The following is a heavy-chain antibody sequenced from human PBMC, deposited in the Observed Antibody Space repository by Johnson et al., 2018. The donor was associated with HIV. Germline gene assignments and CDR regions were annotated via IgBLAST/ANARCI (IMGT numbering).Heavy chain of an antibody. V-gene: IGHV3-30*03. Sequence: QVQLVESGGGSVKPGGSLRLSCAASGFIFSNAWMSWVRQAPGKGLEWVAVISYDGSNKYYADSVKGQFPTSEDNSKNTLYLQMNSLRAEDTPVYYCARGLQITFGGVIAPPDVFDIWGQGTMVTVSS. D-gene: IGHD3-16*02. CDR3: ARGLQITFGGVIAPPDVFDI. J-gene: IGHJ3*02. CDR2: ISYDGSNK. CDR1: GFIFSNAW.